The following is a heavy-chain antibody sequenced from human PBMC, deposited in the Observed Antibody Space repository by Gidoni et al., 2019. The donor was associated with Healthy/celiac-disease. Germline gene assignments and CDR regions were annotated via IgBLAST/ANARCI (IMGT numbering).Heavy chain of an antibody. CDR2: IKSQTDGGTT. CDR3: TTFYCGGDCYSN. CDR1: GCTCSNAW. J-gene: IGHJ4*02. D-gene: IGHD2-21*02. V-gene: IGHV3-15*01. Sequence: EVQLVEYGGGLVKPGGDRRLSCAACGCTCSNAWMSWVRQAPGKGLDWVGRIKSQTDGGTTDYAAPVKGRFTISRDDSINTLYLQMNSLKTEDTSVYYCTTFYCGGDCYSNWGQVTLVTVSS.